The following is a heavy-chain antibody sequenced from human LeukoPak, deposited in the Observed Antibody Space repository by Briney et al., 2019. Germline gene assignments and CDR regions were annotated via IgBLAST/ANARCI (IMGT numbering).Heavy chain of an antibody. D-gene: IGHD1-26*01. CDR3: TRDAFSGSYSSVFWFDP. CDR1: GFTFGDYA. CDR2: IRSKAYGGTT. V-gene: IGHV3-49*04. Sequence: GGSLGLSCTASGFTFGDYAMSWVRRAPGKGLEWVGFIRSKAYGGTTEYAASVKGRFTISRDDSKSIAYLQMNSLKTEDTAVYYCTRDAFSGSYSSVFWFDPWGQGTLVTVSS. J-gene: IGHJ5*02.